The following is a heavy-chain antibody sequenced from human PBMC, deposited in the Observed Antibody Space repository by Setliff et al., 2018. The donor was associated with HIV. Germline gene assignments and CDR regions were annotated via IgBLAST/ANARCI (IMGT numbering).Heavy chain of an antibody. J-gene: IGHJ4*02. CDR3: SRGGTMAEY. CDR2: IYYSGTT. D-gene: IGHD1-7*01. CDR1: GGSMSSFY. Sequence: SETLSLTCTVSGGSMSSFYWSWIRQSPEKGLEWIGYIYYSGTTNYNPALESRVTIAVDTSKNQFSLRLTSVTSADTAVYCCSRGGTMAEYWGPGKVVTVSS. V-gene: IGHV4-59*01.